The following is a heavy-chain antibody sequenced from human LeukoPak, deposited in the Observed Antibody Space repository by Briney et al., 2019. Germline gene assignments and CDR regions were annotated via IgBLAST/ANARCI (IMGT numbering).Heavy chain of an antibody. CDR3: ATDLHRDGVNWPYFDH. J-gene: IGHJ4*02. D-gene: IGHD5-24*01. CDR2: IYSGGST. V-gene: IGHV3-53*01. Sequence: GGSLRLSCAASGFTVSSNYMSWVRQAPGKGLEWVAVIYSGGSTYYADSVKGRFTISRDNSKNSLYLQMNSLRAEPTAIYYCATDLHRDGVNWPYFDHWGQGTLVTVSS. CDR1: GFTVSSNY.